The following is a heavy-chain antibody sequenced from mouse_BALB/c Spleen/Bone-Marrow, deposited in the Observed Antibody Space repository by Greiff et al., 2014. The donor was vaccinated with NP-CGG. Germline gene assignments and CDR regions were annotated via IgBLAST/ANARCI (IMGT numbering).Heavy chain of an antibody. CDR2: IDPANGNT. CDR3: ASYYYGSSSFAY. V-gene: IGHV14-3*02. J-gene: IGHJ3*01. D-gene: IGHD1-1*01. CDR1: DFNIKDTY. Sequence: EVQVVESGAELVKPGASVKLSCTASDFNIKDTYMHWVKQRPEQGLEWIGRIDPANGNTKYDPKFQGKATITADTSSNTAYLQLSSLTSEDTAVYYCASYYYGSSSFAYWGQGTLVTVSA.